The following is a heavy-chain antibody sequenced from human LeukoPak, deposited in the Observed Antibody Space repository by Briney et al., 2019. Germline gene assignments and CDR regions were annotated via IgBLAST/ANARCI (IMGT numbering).Heavy chain of an antibody. D-gene: IGHD3-10*01. Sequence: SETLSLTCTVSGGSISSYYWSWIRQPPGKGLEWIGYIYYRGSTNYNPSLKSRVTISVDTSKNQFSLKLSSVTAADTAVYYCPRGAARGEVGYWGQGTLVTVSS. CDR1: GGSISSYY. J-gene: IGHJ4*02. CDR3: PRGAARGEVGY. V-gene: IGHV4-59*01. CDR2: IYYRGST.